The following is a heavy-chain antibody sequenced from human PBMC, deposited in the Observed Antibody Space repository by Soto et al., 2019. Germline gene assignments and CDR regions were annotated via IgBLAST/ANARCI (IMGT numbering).Heavy chain of an antibody. CDR2: IDPSDSYT. V-gene: IGHV5-10-1*01. D-gene: IGHD3-16*01. CDR1: GYSFTSYW. J-gene: IGHJ6*02. Sequence: PGESLTISCNGSGYSFTSYWIIHTRQMPGNFMEWIGRIDPSDSYTNYSPSSHGDVTISADKSISTAYLEWSSLKAWDTDMYYCARTARSMETFYYYFGMDAWGQGTTVTVSS. CDR3: ARTARSMETFYYYFGMDA.